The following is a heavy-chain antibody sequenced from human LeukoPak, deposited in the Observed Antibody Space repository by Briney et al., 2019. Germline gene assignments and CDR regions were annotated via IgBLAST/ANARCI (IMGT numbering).Heavy chain of an antibody. CDR1: GFTFSSYA. D-gene: IGHD3-3*01. V-gene: IGHV3-64*01. Sequence: GGSLRLSCAASGFTFSSYAMSWVRQAPGKGLEYVSAISSNGGSTYYANSVKGRFTISRDNSKNTLYLQMGSLRAEDMAVYYCARDGRITIFGYYMDVWGKGTTVTVSS. J-gene: IGHJ6*03. CDR2: ISSNGGST. CDR3: ARDGRITIFGYYMDV.